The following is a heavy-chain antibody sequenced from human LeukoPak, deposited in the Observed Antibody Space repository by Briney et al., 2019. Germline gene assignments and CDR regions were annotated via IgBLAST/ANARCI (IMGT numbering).Heavy chain of an antibody. CDR1: GGSISGSY. CDR2: IYYNGDT. V-gene: IGHV4-59*08. J-gene: IGHJ2*01. CDR3: ARHSGNFSRYFDL. Sequence: SETLSLTCSFSGGSISGSYWRWLRQSPGRGLEWIGYIYYNGDTNYNASLKSRVTISIDMSKNHFSMNLSSVTAGDTAMNYCARHSGNFSRYFDLWGRGTLVTVSS. D-gene: IGHD1-26*01.